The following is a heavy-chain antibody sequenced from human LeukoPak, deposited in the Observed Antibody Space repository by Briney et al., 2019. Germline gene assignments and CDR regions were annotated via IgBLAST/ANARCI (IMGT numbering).Heavy chain of an antibody. CDR2: INPNSGGT. Sequence: ASVKVSCKASGYTFTGYYMHWVRQAPGQGLEWMGWINPNSGGTNYAQKFQGWVTMTRDTSISTAYMELSRLRSDDTAVYYCARLSEVYSNYAGDYWGQGTLVTVSS. D-gene: IGHD4-11*01. CDR1: GYTFTGYY. V-gene: IGHV1-2*04. CDR3: ARLSEVYSNYAGDY. J-gene: IGHJ4*02.